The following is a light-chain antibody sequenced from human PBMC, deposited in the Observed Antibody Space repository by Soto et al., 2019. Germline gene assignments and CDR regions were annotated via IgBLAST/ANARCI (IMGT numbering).Light chain of an antibody. CDR3: LLYSEGAQPHWV. J-gene: IGLJ3*02. V-gene: IGLV7-43*01. Sequence: QAVVTQVPSLTVSPGGTVTLTCASSTGAVTSGHHPNWLPQKPGQAPRTVIYSTNNKQGWTPARFSGSLLGGKAALTLSGVQPEDEAEYYCLLYSEGAQPHWVFGGGTKLTVL. CDR2: STN. CDR1: TGAVTSGHH.